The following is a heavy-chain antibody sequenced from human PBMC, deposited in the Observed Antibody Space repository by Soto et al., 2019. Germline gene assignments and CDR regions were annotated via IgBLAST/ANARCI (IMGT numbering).Heavy chain of an antibody. V-gene: IGHV3-7*01. Sequence: GGSLRLSCAASGFTFSNYWMSWVRQAPGKGLEWVANIKQDGSEKYYVDSVKGRFTISRDNAKNSLYLQMNSLRAEDTAVYYCVRGIETFSYAFDIWGQGTMVTVSS. J-gene: IGHJ3*02. CDR3: VRGIETFSYAFDI. CDR2: IKQDGSEK. CDR1: GFTFSNYW. D-gene: IGHD3-16*01.